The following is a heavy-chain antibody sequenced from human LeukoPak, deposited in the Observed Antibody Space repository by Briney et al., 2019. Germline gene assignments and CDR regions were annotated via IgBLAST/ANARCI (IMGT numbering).Heavy chain of an antibody. V-gene: IGHV1-46*01. D-gene: IGHD5-18*01. J-gene: IGHJ4*02. CDR2: INPSGGST. Sequence: ASVKVSCKASGYTFTGYYMHWVRQAPGQGLEWMGRINPSGGSTSYAQKFQGRVTMTRDTSTSTVYMELSSLRSEDTAVYYCARVGYSYGYGYWGQGTLVTVSS. CDR1: GYTFTGYY. CDR3: ARVGYSYGYGY.